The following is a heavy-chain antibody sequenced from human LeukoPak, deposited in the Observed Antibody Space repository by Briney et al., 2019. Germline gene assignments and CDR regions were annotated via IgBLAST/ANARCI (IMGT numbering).Heavy chain of an antibody. CDR3: ARTLYIAAVPGGFDY. CDR2: IDPKNAGT. D-gene: IGHD6-13*01. J-gene: IGHJ4*02. V-gene: IGHV1-2*02. CDR1: GYTFTGHY. Sequence: ASVKVSCKASGYTFTGHYMHWVRQAPGQGLEWMGWIDPKNAGTNFAQRFQGRVTMTRDTSISTVYMELSRLRSDDTALYYCARTLYIAAVPGGFDYWGQGTLVTVSS.